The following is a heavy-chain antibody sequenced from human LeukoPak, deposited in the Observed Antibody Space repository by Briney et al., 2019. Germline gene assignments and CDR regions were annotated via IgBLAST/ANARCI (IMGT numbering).Heavy chain of an antibody. J-gene: IGHJ4*02. Sequence: PGGSLRLSCAASGFTVSSNYMSWVRQAPGKGLEWVSVIYSGGSTYYADSVKGRFTISRDNSKNTLYLQMNSLRAEDTAVYYCARLPHTTITMVRGVWYYFDYWGQGTLVTVSS. D-gene: IGHD3-10*01. CDR3: ARLPHTTITMVRGVWYYFDY. CDR2: IYSGGST. V-gene: IGHV3-66*04. CDR1: GFTVSSNY.